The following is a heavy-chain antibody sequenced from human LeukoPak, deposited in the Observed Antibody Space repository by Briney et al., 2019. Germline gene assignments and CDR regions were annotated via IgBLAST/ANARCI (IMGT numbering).Heavy chain of an antibody. Sequence: GGSLRLSCAASGFRFSAYWLSWVRQRPGKGMDWVASINPDGSGTHYADSVRGRFSIFRDNAQNSLHLHTNSLSAEDTAVYYCVRLFGGVTTFDYWGQGTLLTVSS. CDR3: VRLFGGVTTFDY. CDR1: GFRFSAYW. V-gene: IGHV3-7*01. D-gene: IGHD4-17*01. CDR2: INPDGSGT. J-gene: IGHJ4*02.